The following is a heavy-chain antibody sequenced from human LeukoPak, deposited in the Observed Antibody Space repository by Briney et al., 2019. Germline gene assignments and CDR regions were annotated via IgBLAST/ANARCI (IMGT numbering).Heavy chain of an antibody. V-gene: IGHV4-34*01. CDR2: INHSGST. J-gene: IGHJ4*02. Sequence: GSLRLSCAASGFRFSGYRMSWVRQAPGKGLEWIGEINHSGSTNYNPSLKSRVTISVDTSKNQFSLKLSSVTAADTAVYYCAREMGYCSGSSCSYYFDYWGQGTLVTVSS. D-gene: IGHD2-15*01. CDR3: AREMGYCSGSSCSYYFDY. CDR1: GFRFSGYR.